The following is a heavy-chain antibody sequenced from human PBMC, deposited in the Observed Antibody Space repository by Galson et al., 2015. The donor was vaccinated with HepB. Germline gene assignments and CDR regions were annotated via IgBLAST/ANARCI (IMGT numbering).Heavy chain of an antibody. J-gene: IGHJ4*02. CDR1: GYTFTSYG. CDR3: ARDSKRSSIAARTNHYFDY. V-gene: IGHV1-18*04. Sequence: SVKVSCKASGYTFTSYGISWVRQAPGQGLEWMGRISAYNGNTNYAQKLQGRVTMTTDTSTSTAYMKLRSLRSDDTAVYYCARDSKRSSIAARTNHYFDYWGQGTLVTVSS. D-gene: IGHD6-6*01. CDR2: ISAYNGNT.